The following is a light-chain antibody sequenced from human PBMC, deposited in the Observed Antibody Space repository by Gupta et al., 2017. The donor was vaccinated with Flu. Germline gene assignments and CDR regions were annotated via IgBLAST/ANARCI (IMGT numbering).Light chain of an antibody. CDR1: QSVGSY. V-gene: IGKV3-11*01. CDR2: DAS. Sequence: EVVSIQSPATLSLSPGERATLSCRASQSVGSYLAWYQQEPGQAPRLLIYDASNRATGIPARFSGSGSGTDFTLTISSLEPDDFAFYYCQQRGNWPITFGQGTRLEI. CDR3: QQRGNWPIT. J-gene: IGKJ5*01.